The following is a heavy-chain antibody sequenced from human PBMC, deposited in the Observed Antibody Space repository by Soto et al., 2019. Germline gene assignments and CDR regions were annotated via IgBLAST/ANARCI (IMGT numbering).Heavy chain of an antibody. D-gene: IGHD3-10*01. Sequence: QVHLQESGPGLVKPSETLSLTCTVSGGSISSHYWSWIRQPPGKGLEWIGYISDSGRTNYNPSLKSRVTISADTSKSQFSLELTSVAAAATAVYYCANSGGEYWGQGTLVTVSS. V-gene: IGHV4-59*11. J-gene: IGHJ4*02. CDR3: ANSGGEY. CDR2: ISDSGRT. CDR1: GGSISSHY.